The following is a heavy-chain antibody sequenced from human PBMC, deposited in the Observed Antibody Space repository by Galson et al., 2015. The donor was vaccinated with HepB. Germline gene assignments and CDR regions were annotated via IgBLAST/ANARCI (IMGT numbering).Heavy chain of an antibody. V-gene: IGHV4-4*02. Sequence: TLSLTCAVSGGPISTSSWWTWVRQSPGEGLEWNGVIFHSGTTNYNPSLKSRGHISVDTSKNQFALKLRSVTAADTAVYYGARFLRVLGWSGRRDFYYGMGVWGQGTTVTVSS. CDR2: IFHSGTT. J-gene: IGHJ6*02. CDR3: ARFLRVLGWSGRRDFYYGMGV. CDR1: GGPISTSSW. D-gene: IGHD3-3*01.